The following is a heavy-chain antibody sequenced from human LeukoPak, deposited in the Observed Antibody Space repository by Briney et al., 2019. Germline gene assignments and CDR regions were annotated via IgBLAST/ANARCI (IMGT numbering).Heavy chain of an antibody. CDR1: GFGFSRYW. Sequence: GGSLRLSCAASGFGFSRYWMHWVRQAPGTGLKWVSRIYRDGSTTDYADSVKGRFSISRDNAKNSLYLQMNSLRAEDTALYYCARVRITMVPVYYFDYWGQGTLVTVSS. CDR3: ARVRITMVPVYYFDY. CDR2: IYRDGSTT. V-gene: IGHV3-74*01. J-gene: IGHJ4*02. D-gene: IGHD3-10*01.